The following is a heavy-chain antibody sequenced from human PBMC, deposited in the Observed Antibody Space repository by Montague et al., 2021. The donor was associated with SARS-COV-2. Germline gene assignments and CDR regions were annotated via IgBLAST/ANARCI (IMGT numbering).Heavy chain of an antibody. CDR2: INSDGSNT. J-gene: IGHJ3*01. CDR3: ARDYVSGNYGFDL. V-gene: IGHV3-74*01. Sequence: SLRLSCAASGFTLSSYCMHWVRQAPGKGLVWVSRINSDGSNTNYADSVKGRFTISRDNSKNTLYLQMIRLRAEDTAAYYCARDYVSGNYGFDLWGHGTMVTVSS. D-gene: IGHD3-10*01. CDR1: GFTLSSYC.